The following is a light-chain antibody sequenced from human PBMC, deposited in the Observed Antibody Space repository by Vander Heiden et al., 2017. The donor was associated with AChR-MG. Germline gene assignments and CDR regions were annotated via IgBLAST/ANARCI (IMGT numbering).Light chain of an antibody. CDR2: EVS. V-gene: IGKV2D-29*02. CDR3: RQRIQLPPT. J-gene: IGKJ5*01. CDR1: QSLLHSDGKTY. Sequence: DIVMTQTPLSLSVTPGQPASISCKSSQSLLHSDGKTYLYWYLQKPGQSPQLLIYEVSNRCSGVPDRFSGSGSGTDFTLKISRVEAEDVGVYYCRQRIQLPPTFGQGTRLDIK.